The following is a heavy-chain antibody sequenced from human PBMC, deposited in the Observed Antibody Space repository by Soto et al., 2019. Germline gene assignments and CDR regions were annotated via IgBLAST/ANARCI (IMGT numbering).Heavy chain of an antibody. D-gene: IGHD6-13*01. CDR3: AAVLIAAAGTGAFDI. V-gene: IGHV1-58*01. J-gene: IGHJ3*02. Sequence: ASVKVSCKASGFTFTSSAVQWVRQARGQRLEWIGWIVVGSGNTNYAQKFQERVTITRDMSTSTAYMELSRLRSEDTAVYYCAAVLIAAAGTGAFDIWGQGTMVTVSS. CDR2: IVVGSGNT. CDR1: GFTFTSSA.